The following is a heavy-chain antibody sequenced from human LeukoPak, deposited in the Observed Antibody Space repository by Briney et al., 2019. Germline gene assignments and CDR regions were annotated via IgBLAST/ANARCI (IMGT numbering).Heavy chain of an antibody. Sequence: PSETLSLTCAVYGGSFSGYYWSWIRQPPGKGLEWIGEINHRGSTNYNPSLKSRVTISVDTSKNQFSLKLSSVTAADTAVYYCARLPPIAARPYYYYYMDVWGKGTTVTVSS. J-gene: IGHJ6*03. CDR2: INHRGST. CDR1: GGSFSGYY. D-gene: IGHD6-6*01. CDR3: ARLPPIAARPYYYYYMDV. V-gene: IGHV4-34*01.